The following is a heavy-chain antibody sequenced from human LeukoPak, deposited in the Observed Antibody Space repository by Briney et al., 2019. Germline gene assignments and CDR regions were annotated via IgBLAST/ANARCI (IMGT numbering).Heavy chain of an antibody. D-gene: IGHD1-26*01. V-gene: IGHV3-23*01. Sequence: GGSLRLSCAASGFTFSSYAMSWVRQAPGKGLERVSAISGSGGSTYYADSVKGRFIISRDNSKNTLYLQMDSLRAEDTAVYYCAKGRNQWELLPEFDYRGQGTLVTVSS. J-gene: IGHJ4*02. CDR3: AKGRNQWELLPEFDY. CDR2: ISGSGGST. CDR1: GFTFSSYA.